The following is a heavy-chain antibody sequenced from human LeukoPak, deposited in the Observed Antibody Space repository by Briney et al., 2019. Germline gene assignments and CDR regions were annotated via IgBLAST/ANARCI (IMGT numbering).Heavy chain of an antibody. CDR3: ARGGPLQLDY. CDR2: ISYSGST. Sequence: SETLSLTCTVSGGSISSYYWSWIRQPPGKGLEWIGYISYSGSTNYNPSLKSRVSISVDTSKNQFSLKLSSVTAVDTAMYYCARGGPLQLDYWGQGTLVTVSS. CDR1: GGSISSYY. D-gene: IGHD4-11*01. V-gene: IGHV4-59*01. J-gene: IGHJ4*02.